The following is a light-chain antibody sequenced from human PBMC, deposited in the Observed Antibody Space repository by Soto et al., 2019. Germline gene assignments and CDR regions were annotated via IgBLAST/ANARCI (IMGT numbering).Light chain of an antibody. J-gene: IGLJ3*02. Sequence: QSALTQPASVSGSPGQSITISCTGTSSDIGSYNLVSWYQRHPGRAPKLMVYEGSRRPSGVSNRFSGSKSGNTASLTISGLQAEDEADYFRCSYAGHSAHWVFGGGTKLTVL. CDR1: SSDIGSYNL. CDR2: EGS. CDR3: CSYAGHSAHWV. V-gene: IGLV2-23*01.